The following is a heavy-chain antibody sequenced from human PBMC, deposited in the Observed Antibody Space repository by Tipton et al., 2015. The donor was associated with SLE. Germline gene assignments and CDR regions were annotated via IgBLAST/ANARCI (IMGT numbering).Heavy chain of an antibody. V-gene: IGHV3-30*04. CDR2: ITYDGSDK. Sequence: SLRLSCAASGFTFSSYVMHWVRQTPGKGLEWVAVITYDGSDKYYADSVKGRFTISGDNAKNSLYLQMNSLRAEDTAVYYCARDNFFTGRWSLDYWGQGALVTVPS. CDR3: ARDNFFTGRWSLDY. J-gene: IGHJ4*02. D-gene: IGHD6-13*01. CDR1: GFTFSSYV.